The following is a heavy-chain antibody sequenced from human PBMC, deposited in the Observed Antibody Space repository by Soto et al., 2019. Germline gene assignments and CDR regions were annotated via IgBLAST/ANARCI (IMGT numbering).Heavy chain of an antibody. CDR1: GGSISSAAYY. CDR3: AREYTYGSNFFEC. J-gene: IGHJ4*02. V-gene: IGHV4-31*03. D-gene: IGHD5-18*01. Sequence: SETLSLTCXVSGGSISSAAYYWSWIRQHPGKGLEWIGYISHSGSTYYTPSLKSRVIISADTSKSQFSVNLTSVTAADTAVYYCAREYTYGSNFFECWGQGALVTVSS. CDR2: ISHSGST.